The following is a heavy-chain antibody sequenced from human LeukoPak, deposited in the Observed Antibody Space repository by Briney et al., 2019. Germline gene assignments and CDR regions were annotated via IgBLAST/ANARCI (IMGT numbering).Heavy chain of an antibody. V-gene: IGHV3-48*04. CDR1: GFTFSSYA. Sequence: GGSLRLSCAASGFTFSSYAMNWVRQAPGKGLEWVSYISSSSSTIYYADSVKGRFTISRDNAKNSLYLQMNSLRAEDTAVYYCAREIGNYYDSSGYPHYYGMDVWGQGTTVTVSS. D-gene: IGHD3-22*01. CDR3: AREIGNYYDSSGYPHYYGMDV. CDR2: ISSSSSTI. J-gene: IGHJ6*02.